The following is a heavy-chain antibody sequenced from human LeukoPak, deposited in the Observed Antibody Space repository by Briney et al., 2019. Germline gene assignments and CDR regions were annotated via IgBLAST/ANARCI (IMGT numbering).Heavy chain of an antibody. Sequence: SETLSLTCTVSGGSISSFYWSWIRQPPGKGLEWIGYIYYSGNTYYNPSLKSRVTISVDTSKNQFFLKLSSVTAADTAVYYCARDLHGYCSGGSCYSGGWFDPWGQGTLVTVSS. CDR1: GGSISSFY. J-gene: IGHJ5*02. CDR3: ARDLHGYCSGGSCYSGGWFDP. V-gene: IGHV4-59*12. CDR2: IYYSGNT. D-gene: IGHD2-15*01.